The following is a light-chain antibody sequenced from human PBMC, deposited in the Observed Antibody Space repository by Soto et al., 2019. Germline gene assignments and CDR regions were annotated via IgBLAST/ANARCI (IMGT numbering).Light chain of an antibody. Sequence: EVVMTQSPATVSVSPGEGVTLSCRASQTISNDLAWYQQKPGQAPRLLIYGASTRATGVPARFSGGGSGTEFTLTISSRQSEDVAVYYCRQNNKWPPVTFGGGTKVETK. CDR2: GAS. J-gene: IGKJ4*01. V-gene: IGKV3-15*01. CDR1: QTISND. CDR3: RQNNKWPPVT.